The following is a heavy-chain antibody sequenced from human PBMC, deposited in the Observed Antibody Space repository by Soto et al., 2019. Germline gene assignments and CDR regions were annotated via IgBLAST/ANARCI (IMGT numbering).Heavy chain of an antibody. CDR2: MNPNSGNT. D-gene: IGHD6-13*01. V-gene: IGHV1-8*01. J-gene: IGHJ6*02. CDR1: GYTFTSYD. CDR3: AGRGYSSSWYSYYYYGMDV. Sequence: QVQLVQSGAEVKKPGASVKVSCKASGYTFTSYDINWVRQATGQGLEWMGWMNPNSGNTGYAQKFQGRVTMTRNTSKSTAYMERSSLRSADTAVYYCAGRGYSSSWYSYYYYGMDVWGQGTTVTVSS.